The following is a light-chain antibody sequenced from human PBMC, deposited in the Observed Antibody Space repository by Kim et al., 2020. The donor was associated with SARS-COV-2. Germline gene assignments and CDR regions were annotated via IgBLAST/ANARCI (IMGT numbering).Light chain of an antibody. CDR1: SLRSYY. CDR2: GKN. Sequence: SSELTQDPAVSVALGQTVRITCQGDSLRSYYASWYQQRPGQAPVLVTYGKNNRPSGILDRFSGSSSGNTASLIITGAQGEDEGYYYCNSRDSTGVVIGGG. V-gene: IGLV3-19*01. CDR3: NSRDSTGVV. J-gene: IGLJ2*01.